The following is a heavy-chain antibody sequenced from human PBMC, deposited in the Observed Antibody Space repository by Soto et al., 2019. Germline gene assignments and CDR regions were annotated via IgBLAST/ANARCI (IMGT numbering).Heavy chain of an antibody. Sequence: PSETLSLTCAVSGGSISSSNWWSWVRQPPGKGLEWIGEIYHSGSTNYNPSLKSRVTISVDKSKNQFSLKLSSVTAADTAVYYCASYTIFGVVTSSSWFDPWGQGTLVTVSS. D-gene: IGHD3-3*01. CDR1: GGSISSSNW. CDR2: IYHSGST. J-gene: IGHJ5*02. V-gene: IGHV4-4*02. CDR3: ASYTIFGVVTSSSWFDP.